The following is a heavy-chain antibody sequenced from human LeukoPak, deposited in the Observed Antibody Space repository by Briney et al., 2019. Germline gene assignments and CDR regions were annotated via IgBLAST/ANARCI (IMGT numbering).Heavy chain of an antibody. J-gene: IGHJ4*02. CDR3: AKERSLGVAAASNY. Sequence: GGSLRLSCAASGFTFSSYAMSWVRQAPGKGLEWVSSISGSGDNTYYADSVKGRFTISRDNSKNTLYLLMNGLRAEDTAVYYCAKERSLGVAAASNYWGQGTLVTVSS. CDR2: ISGSGDNT. V-gene: IGHV3-23*01. D-gene: IGHD6-13*01. CDR1: GFTFSSYA.